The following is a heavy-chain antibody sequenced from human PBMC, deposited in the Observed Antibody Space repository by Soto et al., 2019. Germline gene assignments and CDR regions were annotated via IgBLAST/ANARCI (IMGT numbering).Heavy chain of an antibody. V-gene: IGHV1-8*01. Sequence: GASVKVSCKASGCTFTSYDINWVRQATGQGLEWMGWMNPNSGNTGYAQKFQGRVTMTRNTSISTAYMELSSLRSEDTAVYYCARGSGSGTPELFDYWGQGTLVTVSS. D-gene: IGHD3-10*01. CDR3: ARGSGSGTPELFDY. CDR2: MNPNSGNT. CDR1: GCTFTSYD. J-gene: IGHJ4*02.